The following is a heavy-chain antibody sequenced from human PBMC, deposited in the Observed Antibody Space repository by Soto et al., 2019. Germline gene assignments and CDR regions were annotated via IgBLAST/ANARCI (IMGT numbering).Heavy chain of an antibody. CDR1: GFTFSNYA. Sequence: GGSLRLSCAASGFTFSNYAMSWVRQAPGKGLEWVSSISGGGSSTYYADSVKGRFTISRDNSKDTIYLQMNSLRAEDTAVYYCAKVPAYDYVWGAYYYFDYWGLGALVTVSS. CDR3: AKVPAYDYVWGAYYYFDY. J-gene: IGHJ4*02. V-gene: IGHV3-23*01. CDR2: ISGGGSST. D-gene: IGHD3-16*01.